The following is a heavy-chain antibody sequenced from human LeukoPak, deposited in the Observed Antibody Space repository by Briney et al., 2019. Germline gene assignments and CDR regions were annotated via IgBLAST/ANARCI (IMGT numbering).Heavy chain of an antibody. D-gene: IGHD3-3*01. Sequence: ASVKVSCKASGYTFTNSDINWVRQAPGQGLEWMGWMNPNSGKTGYARKFQGRVAFTRNSSISTAYMDLSSLRSEDTAVYYCARGVRFSDFYYYMDVWGQGTTVTVSS. CDR1: GYTFTNSD. CDR2: MNPNSGKT. J-gene: IGHJ6*03. CDR3: ARGVRFSDFYYYMDV. V-gene: IGHV1-8*03.